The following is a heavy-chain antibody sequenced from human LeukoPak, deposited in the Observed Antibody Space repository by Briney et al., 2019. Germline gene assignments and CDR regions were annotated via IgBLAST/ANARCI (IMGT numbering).Heavy chain of an antibody. Sequence: SGGSLRLSCAVSGFTFSDYYMSWIRQAPGKGLEWVSYISSGGSTISHADSVKGRFTISRDNAENSLYLQMNSLRAEDTAVYYCARDAYYGSGSYYDYWGQGNLVTVSS. D-gene: IGHD3-10*01. CDR3: ARDAYYGSGSYYDY. CDR1: GFTFSDYY. CDR2: ISSGGSTI. V-gene: IGHV3-11*04. J-gene: IGHJ4*02.